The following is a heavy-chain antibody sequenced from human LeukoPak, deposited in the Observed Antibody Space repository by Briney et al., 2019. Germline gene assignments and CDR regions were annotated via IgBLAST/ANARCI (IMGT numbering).Heavy chain of an antibody. J-gene: IGHJ4*02. D-gene: IGHD3-10*01. V-gene: IGHV3-23*01. CDR2: ISGSGSSI. CDR1: GFTFSSYE. Sequence: PGGSLRLSCAASGFTFSSYEMNWVRQAPGKGLEWVSVISGSGSSIYYADSVKGRFTISRDNSKNTLYLQMNSLRAEDTAVYYCAKGPRTVRFGDRHKGMFDYWGRGTLVTVSS. CDR3: AKGPRTVRFGDRHKGMFDY.